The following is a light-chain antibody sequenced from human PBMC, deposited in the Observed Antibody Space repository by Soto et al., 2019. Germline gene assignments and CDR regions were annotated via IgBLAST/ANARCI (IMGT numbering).Light chain of an antibody. Sequence: DIQMTQSPSTLSASVEDRVTITCRASQNIRTWLAWYQQKPGKAPKLLIYDASSLKSGVPSRFSGGESGTEFTLSISGRQPGDFTTYFCQQYNTNPWTFGQGTKVDIK. V-gene: IGKV1-5*01. J-gene: IGKJ1*01. CDR1: QNIRTW. CDR2: DAS. CDR3: QQYNTNPWT.